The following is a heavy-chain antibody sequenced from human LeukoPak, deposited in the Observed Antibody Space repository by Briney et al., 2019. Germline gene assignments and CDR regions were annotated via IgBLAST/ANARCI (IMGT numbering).Heavy chain of an antibody. V-gene: IGHV1-69*05. Sequence: ASVKVSCKASGGTFSSYAISWVRQAPGQGLEWMGGIIPIFGTANYAQKFQGRVTITTDESTSTAYMELSSLRSEDTAVYYCARGIEDYNFSFDHWGQGTLVTVSS. D-gene: IGHD5-24*01. J-gene: IGHJ4*02. CDR3: ARGIEDYNFSFDH. CDR1: GGTFSSYA. CDR2: IIPIFGTA.